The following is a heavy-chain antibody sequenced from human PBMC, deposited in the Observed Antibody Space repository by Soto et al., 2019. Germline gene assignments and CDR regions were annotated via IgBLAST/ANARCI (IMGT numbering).Heavy chain of an antibody. CDR2: IVVGSGNT. J-gene: IGHJ6*02. V-gene: IGHV1-58*01. Sequence: QMQLVQSGPEVKKPGTSVKVSCKASGFTFTSSAVQWVRQARGQRLEWIGWIVVGSGNTNYAQKCQERVTVTGDMARSTADRELSSRRSEDTAVYYCAADLRVPIVGPRGDDYYGMDVWGQGTTVTVSS. D-gene: IGHD1-26*01. CDR3: AADLRVPIVGPRGDDYYGMDV. CDR1: GFTFTSSA.